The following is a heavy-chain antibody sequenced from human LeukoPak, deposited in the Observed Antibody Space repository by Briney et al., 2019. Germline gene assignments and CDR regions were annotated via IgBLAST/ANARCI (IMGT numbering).Heavy chain of an antibody. Sequence: PSETLSLTCTVSGGSISSYYWNWIRQPPGKGLEWIGYIYYSGSTNYNPSLKSRVTISVDTSKNQFSPKLSSVTAADTAVYYCARHLGDAFDIWGQGTMVTVSS. CDR1: GGSISSYY. V-gene: IGHV4-59*08. CDR3: ARHLGDAFDI. J-gene: IGHJ3*02. CDR2: IYYSGST. D-gene: IGHD7-27*01.